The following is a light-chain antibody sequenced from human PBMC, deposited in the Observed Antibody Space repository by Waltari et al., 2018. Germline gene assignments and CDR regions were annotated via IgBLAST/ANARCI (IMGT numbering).Light chain of an antibody. Sequence: DIQMTQSPSSLSASVGDRVTFTCRASQGIRNALCWYQQKPGKPPKRLIHTAFTLQSGVPSKFSGTGTWTEFTLTISSLQPEDFATYYCLQHNTYPWTFGQGTKVEVK. V-gene: IGKV1-17*01. CDR1: QGIRNA. CDR3: LQHNTYPWT. CDR2: TAF. J-gene: IGKJ1*01.